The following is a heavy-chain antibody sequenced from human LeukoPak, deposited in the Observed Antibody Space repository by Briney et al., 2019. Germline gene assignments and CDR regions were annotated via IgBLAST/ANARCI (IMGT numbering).Heavy chain of an antibody. V-gene: IGHV1-2*02. CDR2: INTNSGGT. CDR1: GYTFTGYY. D-gene: IGHD5-18*01. Sequence: ASVKVSCKASGYTFTGYYMHWVRQAPGQGLVGMGWINTNSGGTNYAQKFQGRVTMTRDTSISTAYMELSRLRSDDTAVYYCASMTVDTAMVYYWGQGTLVTVSS. CDR3: ASMTVDTAMVYY. J-gene: IGHJ4*02.